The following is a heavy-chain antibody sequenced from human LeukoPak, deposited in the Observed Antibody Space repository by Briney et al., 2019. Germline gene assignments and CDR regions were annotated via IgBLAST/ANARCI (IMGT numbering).Heavy chain of an antibody. D-gene: IGHD3-3*02. CDR1: GFTLSSYW. CDR2: IKQDGNEK. CDR3: ARDGAFRIYDY. J-gene: IGHJ4*02. Sequence: GGSLRLSCAASGFTLSSYWMTWVRQAPGKGLEWVASIKQDGNEKYYVDSVKGRFTISRDNARISLYLQMSSLRADDTAVYYCARDGAFRIYDYWGQGTLVTVSS. V-gene: IGHV3-7*01.